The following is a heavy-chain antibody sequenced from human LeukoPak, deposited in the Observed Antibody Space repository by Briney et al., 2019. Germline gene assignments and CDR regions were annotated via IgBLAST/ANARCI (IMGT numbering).Heavy chain of an antibody. D-gene: IGHD3-16*02. CDR1: GGSISSSSYY. Sequence: TSETLSLTCTVSGGSISSSSYYWGWIRQPPGKGLEWIGSIYHSGSTYYNPSLKSRVTISVDTSKNQFSLKLSSVTAADTAVYYCARDSRYRPSYFDYWGQGTLVTVSS. CDR2: IYHSGST. V-gene: IGHV4-39*07. J-gene: IGHJ4*02. CDR3: ARDSRYRPSYFDY.